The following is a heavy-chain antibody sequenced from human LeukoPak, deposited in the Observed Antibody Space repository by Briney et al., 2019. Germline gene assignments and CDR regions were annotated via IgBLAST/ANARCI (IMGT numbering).Heavy chain of an antibody. CDR1: GYTFTSYF. J-gene: IGHJ4*02. Sequence: ASVKVSCKASGYTFTSYFMHWVRQAPGQRLEWMGWINAGDGNTKYSQKFPGRVTITRDTSASTAYMELSSLRSEHTAVYYCARGYGGYDLDYWGQGTLVTVSS. V-gene: IGHV1-3*01. CDR2: INAGDGNT. CDR3: ARGYGGYDLDY. D-gene: IGHD5-12*01.